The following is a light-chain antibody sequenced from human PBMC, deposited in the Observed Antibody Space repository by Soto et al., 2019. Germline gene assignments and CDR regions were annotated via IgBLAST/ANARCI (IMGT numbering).Light chain of an antibody. V-gene: IGKV3-20*01. CDR3: QQYGSSPLT. Sequence: EIVLTQSPDTLSLSPGERVTLSCRASQSVSSSYLAWYQQRPGQAPRLLIYGASNRATGIPDRFSGSGSGTDFTLTISRLEPEDCAVYCCQQYGSSPLTFGGGTKVEIK. CDR1: QSVSSSY. J-gene: IGKJ4*01. CDR2: GAS.